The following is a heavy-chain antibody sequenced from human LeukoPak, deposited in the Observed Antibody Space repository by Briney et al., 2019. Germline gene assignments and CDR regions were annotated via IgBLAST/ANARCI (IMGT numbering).Heavy chain of an antibody. Sequence: SETLSLTCTVSGGSISSGSYYWGWIRQPPGKGLEWIGSIYYSGSTYYNPSLKSRVTISVDTSKNQFSLKLSSVTAADTAVYYCARPAASSGYYGYFDYWGQGTLVTVSS. D-gene: IGHD3-22*01. CDR2: IYYSGST. V-gene: IGHV4-39*01. CDR3: ARPAASSGYYGYFDY. CDR1: GGSISSGSYY. J-gene: IGHJ4*02.